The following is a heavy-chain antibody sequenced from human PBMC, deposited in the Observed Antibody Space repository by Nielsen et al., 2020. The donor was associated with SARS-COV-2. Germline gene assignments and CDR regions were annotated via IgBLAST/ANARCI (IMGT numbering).Heavy chain of an antibody. CDR2: INPSSGST. Sequence: ASVKVSCKASGYTFTSYYIYWVRQAPVQGLEWMGIINPSSGSTSYAQNFQGRVTMTRDTSTSTVYMELSSLRSEDTAVYYCASTFTGAAAGTWWFDPWGQGTLVTVSS. J-gene: IGHJ5*02. D-gene: IGHD6-13*01. CDR3: ASTFTGAAAGTWWFDP. V-gene: IGHV1-46*01. CDR1: GYTFTSYY.